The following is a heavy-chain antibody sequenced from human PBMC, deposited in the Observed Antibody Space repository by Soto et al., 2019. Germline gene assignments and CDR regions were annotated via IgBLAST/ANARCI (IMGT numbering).Heavy chain of an antibody. V-gene: IGHV3-30-3*01. CDR1: GFTFSSYA. CDR3: ARPLWRNDYNWGYFDL. D-gene: IGHD4-4*01. Sequence: QVQLVESGGGVVQPGRSLRLSCAASGFTFSSYAMHWVRQAPGKGLEWVAVISYDGSNKYYADSVKGRFTISRDNSKNRLHLKMNSLRAEDTAVYYCARPLWRNDYNWGYFDLWGRGTLVTVSS. J-gene: IGHJ2*01. CDR2: ISYDGSNK.